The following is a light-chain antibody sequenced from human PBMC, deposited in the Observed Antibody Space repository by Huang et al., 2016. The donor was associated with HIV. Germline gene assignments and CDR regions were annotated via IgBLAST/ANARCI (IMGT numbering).Light chain of an antibody. Sequence: EIVLTQSPATLSLSPGERATLSCRASQSVRSYIAWYQQKPGQAPRLVMYDASNKAAGIPARFSGRGSGTDFTLTRSGLEPEDFAVYYCQQRSDWPLTFGGGTKVEI. J-gene: IGKJ4*01. CDR2: DAS. CDR3: QQRSDWPLT. CDR1: QSVRSY. V-gene: IGKV3-11*01.